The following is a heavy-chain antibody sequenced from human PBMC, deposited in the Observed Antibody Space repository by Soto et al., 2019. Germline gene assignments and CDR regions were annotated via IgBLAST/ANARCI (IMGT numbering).Heavy chain of an antibody. Sequence: EVQLLESGGGLVQPGGSLRLSCAASGFTFSSYAMSCVRQAPGQWLELVSAISGSGGSTYYADSVKGRFTISRDNSKNTLYLQMNSLRAEDTAVYYCAKIYGYEYYYYYMDVWGKGTTVTVSS. D-gene: IGHD5-12*01. CDR2: ISGSGGST. CDR3: AKIYGYEYYYYYMDV. V-gene: IGHV3-23*01. CDR1: GFTFSSYA. J-gene: IGHJ6*03.